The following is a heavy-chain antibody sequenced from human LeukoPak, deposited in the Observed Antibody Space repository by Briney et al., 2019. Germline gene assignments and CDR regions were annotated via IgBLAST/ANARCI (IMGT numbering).Heavy chain of an antibody. V-gene: IGHV3-48*03. CDR3: ARRSAYGFDY. D-gene: IGHD5-12*01. Sequence: PGGSLRLSCAASGFTFSSYEMNWVRQAPGKGLELVSYISSSGSTIYYADSVKGRFTISRDNAKNSLYLQMNSLIAEDTTLYYCARRSAYGFDYWGQGTLVTVSS. CDR2: ISSSGSTI. CDR1: GFTFSSYE. J-gene: IGHJ4*02.